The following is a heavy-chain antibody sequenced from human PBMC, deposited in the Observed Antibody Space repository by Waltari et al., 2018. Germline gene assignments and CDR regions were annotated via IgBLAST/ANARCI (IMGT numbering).Heavy chain of an antibody. D-gene: IGHD7-27*01. J-gene: IGHJ5*02. CDR2: IYYSGIT. V-gene: IGHV4-39*07. CDR1: GGSISSSSYY. CDR3: ARGLGIINWFDP. Sequence: QLQLQESGPGLVKPSETLSLPCTVSGGSISSSSYYWGWIRQPPGKGLEWIWSIYYSGITYYNPSLKSRVTISVDTSKNQFSLKLSSVTAADTAVYYCARGLGIINWFDPWGQGTLVTVSS.